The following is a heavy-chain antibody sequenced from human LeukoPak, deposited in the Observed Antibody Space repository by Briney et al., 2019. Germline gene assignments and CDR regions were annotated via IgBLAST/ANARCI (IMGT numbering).Heavy chain of an antibody. J-gene: IGHJ4*02. D-gene: IGHD3-16*02. Sequence: SETLSLTCTVSGGFISSYYWSWIRQPPGKGLEWIGYIYYSGSTNYNPSLKSRVTISVDTSKNQFSLKLSSVTAADTAVYYCARGGGYHIDYWGQGTLVTVSS. CDR1: GGFISSYY. CDR2: IYYSGST. CDR3: ARGGGYHIDY. V-gene: IGHV4-59*01.